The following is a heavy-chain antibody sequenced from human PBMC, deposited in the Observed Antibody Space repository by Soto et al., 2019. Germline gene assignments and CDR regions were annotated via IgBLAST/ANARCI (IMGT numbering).Heavy chain of an antibody. CDR2: IDVGIANA. D-gene: IGHD4-17*01. Sequence: GASVKVSCKTSGFTFSSSAVHSVRQALGHRLQWIESIDVGIANANYAQMLQERVTISRDMSTSTPYMELSILIPEDTAVYYWAPEVGGSIYGVAMHWG. V-gene: IGHV1-58*01. CDR3: APEVGGSIYGVAMH. CDR1: GFTFSSSA. J-gene: IGHJ1*01.